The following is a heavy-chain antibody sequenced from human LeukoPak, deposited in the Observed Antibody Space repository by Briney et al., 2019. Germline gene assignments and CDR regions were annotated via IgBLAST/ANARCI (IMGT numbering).Heavy chain of an antibody. CDR1: GFTFSTYW. CDR3: VRRGTSWTIGNTDY. J-gene: IGHJ4*02. Sequence: GGSLRLSCAASGFTFSTYWMSWVRQAPGKGLEWVANIKQDESEKYCVDSVKGRFTISRDNAKNSLYLQMNSLRAEDTAVYYCVRRGTSWTIGNTDYWGQGTLVTVSS. V-gene: IGHV3-7*01. D-gene: IGHD4-11*01. CDR2: IKQDESEK.